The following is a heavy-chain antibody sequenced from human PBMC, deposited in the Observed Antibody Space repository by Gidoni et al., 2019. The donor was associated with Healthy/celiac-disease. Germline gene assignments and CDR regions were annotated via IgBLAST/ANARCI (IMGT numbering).Heavy chain of an antibody. Sequence: EVQLVESGGGLVQPGGSLRRSCAASGFTFSSYEMNWFRQAPGKGLEWFPYFVISVITISYAASWKARFTIPRDNAKTSLYLQMNSLRAEDTAFYYCARSSFGGLICYSDLWGRGTLVTFS. D-gene: IGHD3-10*01. J-gene: IGHJ2*01. CDR2: FVISVITI. CDR1: GFTFSSYE. V-gene: IGHV3-48*03. CDR3: ARSSFGGLICYSDL.